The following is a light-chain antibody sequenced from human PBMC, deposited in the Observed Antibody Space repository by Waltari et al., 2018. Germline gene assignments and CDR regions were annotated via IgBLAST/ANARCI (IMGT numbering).Light chain of an antibody. CDR2: WAS. V-gene: IGKV4-1*01. J-gene: IGKJ4*01. CDR1: QSVLSETTSKNY. CDR3: QQYYSPPLT. Sequence: DIVMPQSPDSLPLPLGERATIKCKSSQSVLSETTSKNYLSWYQQKPGQPPKLLIYWASTRESGVPDRFTGSGSGTDFTLTISTLQAEDVAVYYCQQYYSPPLTFGGGTKVEIK.